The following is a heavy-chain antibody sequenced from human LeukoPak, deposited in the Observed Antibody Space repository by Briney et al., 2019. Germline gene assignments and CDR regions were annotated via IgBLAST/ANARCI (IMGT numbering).Heavy chain of an antibody. CDR3: ARLPLGDDYGDLDYFDY. J-gene: IGHJ4*02. CDR1: GYTFTSYG. Sequence: GASVKVSCKASGYTFTSYGISWVRQAPGQGLEWVGWISAYNGNTNYAQKPQGRVTMTTDTSTSTAYMELRSLRSGDTAVYYCARLPLGDDYGDLDYFDYWGQGTLVTVSS. D-gene: IGHD4-17*01. V-gene: IGHV1-18*04. CDR2: ISAYNGNT.